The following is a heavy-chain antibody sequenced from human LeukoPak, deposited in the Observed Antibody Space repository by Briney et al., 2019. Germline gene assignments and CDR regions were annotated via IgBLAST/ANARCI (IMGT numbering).Heavy chain of an antibody. CDR1: GFTFSRYS. J-gene: IGHJ6*03. V-gene: IGHV3-21*04. Sequence: PGGSLRLSCAASGFTFSRYSMSWVRQAPGKGLEWVSCISSSSSYIYYANSVKGRFTISRDNSKNTLYLQMNSLRAEDTAVYYCAKALSSGGSFDYYYYYMDVWGKGTTVTVSS. D-gene: IGHD2-15*01. CDR2: ISSSSSYI. CDR3: AKALSSGGSFDYYYYYMDV.